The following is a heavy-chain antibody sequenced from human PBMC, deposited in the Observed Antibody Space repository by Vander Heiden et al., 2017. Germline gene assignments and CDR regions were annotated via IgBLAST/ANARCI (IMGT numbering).Heavy chain of an antibody. Sequence: EVQLLESGGGLVQPGGSLSLSCAAFGFTFSTYAMGWVRQAPGKGLEWVSGMSGSGYSTYHADSVKGRFSISRDNSKNTLYLQMNSLRAEDTAVYYCAKVGAFYYYYAMDVWGQGTTVTVSS. CDR1: GFTFSTYA. CDR3: AKVGAFYYYYAMDV. CDR2: MSGSGYST. V-gene: IGHV3-23*01. J-gene: IGHJ6*02.